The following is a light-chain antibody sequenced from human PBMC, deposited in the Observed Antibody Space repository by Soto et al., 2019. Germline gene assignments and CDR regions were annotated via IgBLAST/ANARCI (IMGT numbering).Light chain of an antibody. V-gene: IGKV1-9*01. CDR2: AAS. Sequence: DIPLTPAPSFLSASVGDRVTITCRASQGISSYLAWYQQQPGKAPKLLIYAASTLQSGVPSRFSGSGSGTEFTLTISSLQPEDFATYYCQQLDSDLPITFGQGTRLEIK. CDR1: QGISSY. J-gene: IGKJ5*01. CDR3: QQLDSDLPIT.